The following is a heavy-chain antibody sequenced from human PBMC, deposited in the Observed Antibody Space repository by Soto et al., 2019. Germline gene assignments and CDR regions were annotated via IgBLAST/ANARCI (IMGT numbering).Heavy chain of an antibody. CDR1: GFTFINYA. D-gene: IGHD6-19*01. V-gene: IGHV3-23*01. CDR3: ARKVLGSTSGPDWWYCDL. CDR2: ISGGGDRT. J-gene: IGHJ2*01. Sequence: VQLLESGGGLVQPGGSLRLSCVGSGFTFINYAMNWVRQTPGKGLEWVSTISGGGDRTFDANTVKGRFTSSSDNSKNTVNLQMNSLRADDTAVYYFARKVLGSTSGPDWWYCDLWGRGTLVTVSS.